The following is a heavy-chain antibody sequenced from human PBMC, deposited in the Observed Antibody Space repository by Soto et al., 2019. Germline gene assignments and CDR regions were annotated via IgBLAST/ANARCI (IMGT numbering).Heavy chain of an antibody. V-gene: IGHV1-8*01. J-gene: IGHJ6*02. CDR2: MNSNSGNT. D-gene: IGHD5-18*01. CDR1: GYTFTSYY. CDR3: ARGYLDVDTAMVTDWVMDV. Sequence: ASVKVSCKASGYTFTSYYINWVRQATGQGLEWMGWMNSNSGNTGYAQKFQGRVTMTRNTSISTAYMELSSLRSEDTAVYYCARGYLDVDTAMVTDWVMDVWGQGTTVTVSS.